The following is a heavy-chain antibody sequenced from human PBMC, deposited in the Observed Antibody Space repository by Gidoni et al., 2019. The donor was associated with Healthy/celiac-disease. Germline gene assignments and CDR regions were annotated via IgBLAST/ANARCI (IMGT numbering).Heavy chain of an antibody. D-gene: IGHD2-15*01. V-gene: IGHV3-9*01. CDR3: AKGLGVAYYYYYYGMDV. CDR1: GFTFGDYA. Sequence: EVQLVESGGGLVQPGWSPGLSCAASGFTFGDYAMHWVRQATGKGLEWVSCISWNSGSIGYADSVKGRFTISRDNAKNSLYLQMNSLRAEDTALYYCAKGLGVAYYYYYYGMDVWGQGTTVTVSS. CDR2: ISWNSGSI. J-gene: IGHJ6*02.